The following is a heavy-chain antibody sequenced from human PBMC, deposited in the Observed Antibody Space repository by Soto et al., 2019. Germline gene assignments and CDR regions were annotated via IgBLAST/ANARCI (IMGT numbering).Heavy chain of an antibody. V-gene: IGHV1-69*06. D-gene: IGHD1-26*01. CDR2: IIPIFGTA. J-gene: IGHJ4*02. Sequence: QVQLVQSGAEVKKPGSSVKVSCKASGGTFSSYAISWVRQAPGQGLEWMGGIIPIFGTANYAQKFQGRVTITADISTSKANMEVSSLRAGERAVYYCGGGGGVGAPPGWDWGQGTLVTVSS. CDR1: GGTFSSYA. CDR3: GGGGGVGAPPGWD.